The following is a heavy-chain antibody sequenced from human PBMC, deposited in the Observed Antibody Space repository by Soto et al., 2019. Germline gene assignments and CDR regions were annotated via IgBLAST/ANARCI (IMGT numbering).Heavy chain of an antibody. D-gene: IGHD5-12*01. CDR3: VRDQYSGYDFAL. J-gene: IGHJ5*02. Sequence: SETLSLTCSVSGASIAGGSYYWSWVRQPPGKGLEWIGYIPSRGRPFYDPSLTSRGTISADSSKNQLCLQLTSVTAEDTAVYYCVRDQYSGYDFALWGQGNLVTVSS. CDR1: GASIAGGSYY. CDR2: IPSRGRP. V-gene: IGHV4-30-4*01.